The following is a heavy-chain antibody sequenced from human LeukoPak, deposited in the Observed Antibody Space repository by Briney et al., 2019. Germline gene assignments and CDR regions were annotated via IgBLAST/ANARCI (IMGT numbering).Heavy chain of an antibody. J-gene: IGHJ4*02. CDR3: AKEGSSWSTFDY. D-gene: IGHD6-13*01. Sequence: GGSLRLSCAASGFTFSSYAMHWVRQAPGKGLEWVAVISYDGSNKYYADSVKGRLTISRDNAKNSLYLQMNSLRAEDMALYYCAKEGSSWSTFDYWGQGTLVTVSS. V-gene: IGHV3-30*04. CDR1: GFTFSSYA. CDR2: ISYDGSNK.